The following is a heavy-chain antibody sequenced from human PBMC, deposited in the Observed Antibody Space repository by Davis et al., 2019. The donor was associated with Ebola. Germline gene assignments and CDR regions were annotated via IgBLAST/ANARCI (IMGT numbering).Heavy chain of an antibody. D-gene: IGHD6-6*01. CDR2: ISYDGSNK. J-gene: IGHJ4*02. Sequence: GESLKISCAASGFTLSGYDMNWVRQAPGKGLEWVAVISYDGSNKYYADSVKGRFTISRDNSKNTLYLQMNSLRAEDTAVYYCAKLEQLGYWGQGTLVTVSS. CDR1: GFTLSGYD. V-gene: IGHV3-30*18. CDR3: AKLEQLGY.